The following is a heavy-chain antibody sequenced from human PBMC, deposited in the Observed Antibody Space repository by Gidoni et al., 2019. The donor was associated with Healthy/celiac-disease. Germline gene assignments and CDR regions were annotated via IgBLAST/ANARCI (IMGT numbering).Heavy chain of an antibody. D-gene: IGHD1-26*01. V-gene: IGHV3-53*01. Sequence: EVQLVESGGGLIQPGGSLRLSCAASGFTVSSNYMSWVRQAPGKGLEWVSVIYSGGSTYYADSVKGRFTISRDNSKNTLYLQMNSLRAEDTAVYYCASSGSYYSRAFDIWGQGTMVTVSS. CDR3: ASSGSYYSRAFDI. J-gene: IGHJ3*02. CDR2: IYSGGST. CDR1: GFTVSSNY.